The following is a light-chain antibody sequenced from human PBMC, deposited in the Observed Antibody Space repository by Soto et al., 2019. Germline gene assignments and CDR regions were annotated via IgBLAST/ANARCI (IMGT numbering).Light chain of an antibody. Sequence: DIKMTQSPSSLSASVGDRVTITCRASQSIRIYLNWYQQKPGKAPELLIFAASSLQSGVPSRFSGSGSGTDFTLTISSLQPEDFATYYCQQSGDTPPWTFGQGTKVDSK. CDR1: QSIRIY. J-gene: IGKJ1*01. CDR2: AAS. V-gene: IGKV1-39*01. CDR3: QQSGDTPPWT.